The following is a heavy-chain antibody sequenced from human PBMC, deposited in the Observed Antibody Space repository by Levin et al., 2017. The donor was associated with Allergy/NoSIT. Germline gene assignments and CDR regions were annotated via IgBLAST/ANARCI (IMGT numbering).Heavy chain of an antibody. Sequence: SETLSLTCAVYGGSFSGYYWSWIRQPPGKGLEWIGEINHSGSTNYNPSLKSRVTISVDTSKNQFSLKLSSVTAADTAVYYCARPSPYYYYGMDVWGQGTTVTVSS. J-gene: IGHJ6*02. CDR3: ARPSPYYYYGMDV. CDR1: GGSFSGYY. V-gene: IGHV4-34*01. CDR2: INHSGST.